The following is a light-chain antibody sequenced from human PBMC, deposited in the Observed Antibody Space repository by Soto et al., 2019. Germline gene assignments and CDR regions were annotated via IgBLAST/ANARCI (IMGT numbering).Light chain of an antibody. V-gene: IGLV2-23*01. CDR2: EGS. CDR1: SSDVGSYNI. J-gene: IGLJ2*01. CDR3: CSYAGSSTLVV. Sequence: QSALTQPASVSGSPGQSITISCTGTSSDVGSYNIVSWYQQHPGKAPKLMLYEGSKRPSGVSNRFSGSKSGNTASLTISGLQAEDEADYYCCSYAGSSTLVVFGGGTKLTVL.